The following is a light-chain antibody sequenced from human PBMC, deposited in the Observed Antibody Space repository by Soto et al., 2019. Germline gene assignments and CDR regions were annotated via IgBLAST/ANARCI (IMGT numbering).Light chain of an antibody. V-gene: IGKV3-15*01. Sequence: DIVLTQSPATLSVSPGEKATLSCRASQTVISNLAWYQQKPGQAPRLLIYDASTRATGVPVRFSGSGFGTEFTLTIIILQSDDVGIYFCQQYTKWPPGMTFGGGTKVEIK. J-gene: IGKJ4*01. CDR1: QTVISN. CDR3: QQYTKWPPGMT. CDR2: DAS.